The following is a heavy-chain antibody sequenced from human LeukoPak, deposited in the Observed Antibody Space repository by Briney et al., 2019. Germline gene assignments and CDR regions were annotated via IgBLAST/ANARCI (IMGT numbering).Heavy chain of an antibody. Sequence: SETLSLTCAVYGGSFSGYYWSWIRQPPGKGLEWIGEINHSGSTNYSPSLKSRVTISVDTSKNQFSLKLSSVTAADTAVYYCARAYGDYPFDYWGQGTLVTVSS. D-gene: IGHD4-17*01. CDR1: GGSFSGYY. CDR3: ARAYGDYPFDY. V-gene: IGHV4-34*01. CDR2: INHSGST. J-gene: IGHJ4*02.